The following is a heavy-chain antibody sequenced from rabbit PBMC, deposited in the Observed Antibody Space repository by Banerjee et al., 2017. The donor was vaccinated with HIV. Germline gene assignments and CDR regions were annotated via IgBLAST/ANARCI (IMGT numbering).Heavy chain of an antibody. CDR1: GFTLSSYW. CDR3: ARDLADVIGWNFDL. J-gene: IGHJ4*01. CDR2: INTSSGNT. D-gene: IGHD1-1*01. V-gene: IGHV1S40*01. Sequence: QSLEESGGDLVKPGASLTLTCTASGFTLSSYWMYWVRQTPGKGLEWIACINTSSGNTVYATWAKGRFTISRTSSTTVALQMTSLTAADTATYFCARDLADVIGWNFDLWGPGTLVTVS.